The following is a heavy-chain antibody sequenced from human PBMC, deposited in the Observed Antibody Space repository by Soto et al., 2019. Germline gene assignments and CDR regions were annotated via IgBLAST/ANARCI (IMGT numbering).Heavy chain of an antibody. J-gene: IGHJ5*02. CDR2: ISAYDGKT. CDR3: ARDPHEFWTSYWFDP. D-gene: IGHD3-3*01. CDR1: GYTCNTYG. V-gene: IGHV1-18*01. Sequence: SASVKVSCKTSGYTCNTYGINCVLQSPLQGLELMGCISAYDGKTTYAEKFQGRVTLTTDTSTSTAYMELRSLRSDDTAIYYCARDPHEFWTSYWFDPWGQGTPVTVSS.